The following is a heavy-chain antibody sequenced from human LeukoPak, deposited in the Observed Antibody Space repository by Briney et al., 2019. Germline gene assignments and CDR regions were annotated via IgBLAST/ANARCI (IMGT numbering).Heavy chain of an antibody. CDR2: ISSSSSYI. J-gene: IGHJ5*02. D-gene: IGHD3-22*01. Sequence: GGSLRLSCAASGFTFSSYAMSWVRQAPGKGLEGVSSISSSSSYIYYADSVKGRFTISRDNSKNTLYLQMNSLRAEDTAVYYCANSALNYDSAANWFDPWGQGTLVTVSS. V-gene: IGHV3-23*01. CDR3: ANSALNYDSAANWFDP. CDR1: GFTFSSYA.